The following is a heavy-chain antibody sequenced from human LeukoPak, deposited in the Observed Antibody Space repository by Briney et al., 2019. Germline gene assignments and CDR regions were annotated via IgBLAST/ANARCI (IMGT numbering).Heavy chain of an antibody. CDR2: ISGSGGST. J-gene: IGHJ4*02. CDR3: AKGDIAQYRVDY. CDR1: GFTFSSYA. D-gene: IGHD5-12*01. V-gene: IGHV3-23*01. Sequence: PGGSLRLSCAASGFTFSSYAMSWVRQAPGKGLEWVSAISGSGGSTYYADSVKGRFTISRDNSKNTLYLQMDSLRAEDTAVYYCAKGDIAQYRVDYWGQGTLVTVSS.